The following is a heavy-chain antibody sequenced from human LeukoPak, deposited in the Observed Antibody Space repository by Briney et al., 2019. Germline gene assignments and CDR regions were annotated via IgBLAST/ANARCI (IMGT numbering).Heavy chain of an antibody. V-gene: IGHV4-39*01. CDR1: GGSISSSSYY. D-gene: IGHD2-21*02. J-gene: IGHJ3*02. Sequence: SETLSLTCTVSGGSISSSSYYWGWIRQPPGEGLEWIGSIYYSGSTYYNPSLKSRVTISVDTSKNQFSLKLSSVTAADTAVYYCARRALAYCGDDCLAGSGNDAFDIWGQGTMVTVSS. CDR2: IYYSGST. CDR3: ARRALAYCGDDCLAGSGNDAFDI.